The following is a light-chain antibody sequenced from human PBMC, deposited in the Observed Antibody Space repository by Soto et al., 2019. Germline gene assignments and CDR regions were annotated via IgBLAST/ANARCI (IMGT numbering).Light chain of an antibody. CDR2: AAS. CDR1: QGISSY. J-gene: IGKJ1*01. V-gene: IGKV1-8*01. Sequence: AIRMTQSPSSLSASTGDRVTITCRASQGISSYLAWYQQKPGKAPKLLIYAASTLQSGVPSRFSGSGSGTDFTLTISSLQPGDFATYYCQQSYDTPWTFGQGTKVDIK. CDR3: QQSYDTPWT.